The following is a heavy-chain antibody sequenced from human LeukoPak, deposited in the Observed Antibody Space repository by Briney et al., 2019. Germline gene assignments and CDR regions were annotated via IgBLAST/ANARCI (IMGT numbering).Heavy chain of an antibody. Sequence: ASVKVSCKASGYTFTGYYMHWVRQAPGQGLEWMGWINPNSGGTNYAQKFQGRVTMTRDTSISTAYMELSRLRSDDTAVYYCARDRGYYDSSGYYYGLWIWGQGTMVTVSS. CDR2: INPNSGGT. V-gene: IGHV1-2*02. CDR1: GYTFTGYY. CDR3: ARDRGYYDSSGYYYGLWI. J-gene: IGHJ3*02. D-gene: IGHD3-22*01.